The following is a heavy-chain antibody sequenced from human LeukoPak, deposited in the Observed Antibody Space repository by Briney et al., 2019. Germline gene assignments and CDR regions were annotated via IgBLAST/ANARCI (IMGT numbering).Heavy chain of an antibody. D-gene: IGHD1-26*01. CDR1: GGSISSYY. Sequence: KTSETLSLTCTVSGGSISSYYWSWIRQPPGKGLEWIGYIYYSGSTNYNPSLKSRVTISVDTSKNQFSLKLSSVTAADTAVYYCARGDSGSYSAYWGQGTLVTVSS. CDR3: ARGDSGSYSAY. CDR2: IYYSGST. J-gene: IGHJ4*02. V-gene: IGHV4-59*01.